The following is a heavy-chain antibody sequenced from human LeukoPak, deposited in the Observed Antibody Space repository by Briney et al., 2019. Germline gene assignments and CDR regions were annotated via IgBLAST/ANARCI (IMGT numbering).Heavy chain of an antibody. Sequence: ASVKVSCKASGGTFSSYAISWVRQAPGQGLEWMGGFDPEDGETIYAQKFQGRVTMTEDTSTDTAYMELSSLRSEDTAVYYCATEVSRGYSSSWYWFDPWGQGTLVTVSS. D-gene: IGHD6-13*01. V-gene: IGHV1-24*01. CDR2: FDPEDGET. CDR3: ATEVSRGYSSSWYWFDP. J-gene: IGHJ5*02. CDR1: GGTFSSYA.